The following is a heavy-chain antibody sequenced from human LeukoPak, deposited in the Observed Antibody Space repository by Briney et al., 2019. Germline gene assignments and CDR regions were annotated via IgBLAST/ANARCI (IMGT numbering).Heavy chain of an antibody. CDR1: GGTFSSYA. D-gene: IGHD2-15*01. CDR3: ARRVAATLYYYYYMDV. V-gene: IGHV1-18*01. CDR2: ISAYNGNT. J-gene: IGHJ6*03. Sequence: DSVKVSCKASGGTFSSYAISWVRQAPGQGLEWMGWISAYNGNTNYAQKLQGRVTMTTDTSTSTAYMELRSLRSDDTAVYYCARRVAATLYYYYYMDVWGKGTTVTVSS.